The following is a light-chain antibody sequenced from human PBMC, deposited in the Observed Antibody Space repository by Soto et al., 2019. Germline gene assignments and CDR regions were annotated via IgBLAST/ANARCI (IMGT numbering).Light chain of an antibody. CDR3: LQDYNHPRT. J-gene: IGKJ1*01. CDR2: AAS. V-gene: IGKV1-6*01. CDR1: QGIRND. Sequence: TQMTQSPSTLSSSVPERFTITCRASQGIRNDLGWYQQKPGKAPKLLIYAASSLQSGVPSRFSGSGSGTDFTLTISSLQPEDFATYYCLQDYNHPRTFGQGTKVDIK.